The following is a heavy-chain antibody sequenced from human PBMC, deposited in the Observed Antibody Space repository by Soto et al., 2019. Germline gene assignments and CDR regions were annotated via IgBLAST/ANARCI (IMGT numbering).Heavy chain of an antibody. V-gene: IGHV4-34*01. CDR3: ARVFPGVPAAMVSWFDP. D-gene: IGHD2-2*01. CDR1: GGSFSGYY. CDR2: INHSGST. Sequence: SETLSLTCAVYGGSFSGYYWSWIRQPQGKGLEWIGEINHSGSTNYTPSLKSRVTISVDTSKNQFSLKLSSVTAADTAVYYCARVFPGVPAAMVSWFDPWGQGTLVTAPQ. J-gene: IGHJ5*02.